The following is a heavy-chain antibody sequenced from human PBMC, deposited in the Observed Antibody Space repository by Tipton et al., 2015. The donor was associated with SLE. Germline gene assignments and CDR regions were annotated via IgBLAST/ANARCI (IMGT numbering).Heavy chain of an antibody. CDR1: GGSISSGIYY. V-gene: IGHV4-31*03. D-gene: IGHD6-19*01. CDR3: ARAGSGWYYYGMDV. J-gene: IGHJ6*02. Sequence: TLSLTCTVSGGSISSGIYYWNWIRQHPGKGLEWLGHIYKTGHTYYNPSLESRISMSIHTSYNDFSLKLNSVTAADTAVYYCARAGSGWYYYGMDVWGQGTTVTVSS. CDR2: IYKTGHT.